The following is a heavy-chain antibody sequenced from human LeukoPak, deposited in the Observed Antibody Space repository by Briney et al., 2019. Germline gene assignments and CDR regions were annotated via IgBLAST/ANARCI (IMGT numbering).Heavy chain of an antibody. Sequence: GASVKVSCKASGCTFTSYAMHWVRQAPGQRLEWMGWINAGNGNTKYSQKFQGRVTITRDTSASTAYMELSSLRSEDTAVYYCAREANRKNYYDSSGYQPFDYWGQGTLVTVSS. J-gene: IGHJ4*02. V-gene: IGHV1-3*01. D-gene: IGHD3-22*01. CDR1: GCTFTSYA. CDR3: AREANRKNYYDSSGYQPFDY. CDR2: INAGNGNT.